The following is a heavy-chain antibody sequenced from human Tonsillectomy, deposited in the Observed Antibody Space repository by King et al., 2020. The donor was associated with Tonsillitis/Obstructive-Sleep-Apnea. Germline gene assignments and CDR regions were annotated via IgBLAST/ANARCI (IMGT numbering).Heavy chain of an antibody. D-gene: IGHD2-2*01. J-gene: IGHJ5*02. CDR1: GGSISSSSYY. Sequence: QLQESGPGLVKPSETLSLTCTVSGGSISSSSYYWGWIRQPPGKGLEWIGSIYYSGSTYYNPSLKSRVTISVDTSKNQFSLKLSSVTAADTAVYYCARHVVVVPAAMRGDDWFDTWGQGTLVTVSS. CDR2: IYYSGST. CDR3: ARHVVVVPAAMRGDDWFDT. V-gene: IGHV4-39*01.